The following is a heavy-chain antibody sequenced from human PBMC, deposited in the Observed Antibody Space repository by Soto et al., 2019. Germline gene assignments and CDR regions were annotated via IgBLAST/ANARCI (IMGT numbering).Heavy chain of an antibody. CDR2: ISWNSGSI. J-gene: IGHJ3*02. CDR1: GFTFDDYA. D-gene: IGHD3-3*01. CDR3: ARDPKVNFPFDI. Sequence: GGSLRLSCAASGFTFDDYAMHWVRQAPGKGLEWVSGISWNSGSIGYADSVKGRFTISRDNAKNSLYLQMNSLRAEDTAVYYCARDPKVNFPFDIWGQGTMVTVSS. V-gene: IGHV3-9*01.